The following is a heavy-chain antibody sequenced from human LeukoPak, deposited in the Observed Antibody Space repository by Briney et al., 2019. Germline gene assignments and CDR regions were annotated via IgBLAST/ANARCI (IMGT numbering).Heavy chain of an antibody. CDR1: GYTFTSYP. D-gene: IGHD3-10*01. CDR2: INTNTGNP. J-gene: IGHJ3*02. CDR3: ARQSGASITWAFDI. Sequence: ASVKVSCKASGYTFTSYPMNWVRQAPGQGLEWMGWINTNTGNPTYAQGFTGRFVFSLDTSVSTAYLQISSLKAEDTAVYYCARQSGASITWAFDIWGQGTMVIVSS. V-gene: IGHV7-4-1*02.